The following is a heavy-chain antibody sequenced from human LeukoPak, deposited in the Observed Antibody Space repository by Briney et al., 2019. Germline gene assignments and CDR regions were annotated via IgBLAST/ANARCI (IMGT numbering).Heavy chain of an antibody. CDR1: GFTFSSYA. J-gene: IGHJ4*02. CDR2: TSDDGSAK. V-gene: IGHV3-30-3*01. CDR3: ARAPGGFHGDYSPIAY. Sequence: GGSLRLSCAASGFTFSSYAMHWVRQAPGKGLEWLALTSDDGSAKYYADSVKGRFTISRDNSQNTLYLQMNSLRADETAIYYCARAPGGFHGDYSPIAYWGQGTLVTVSS. D-gene: IGHD4-17*01.